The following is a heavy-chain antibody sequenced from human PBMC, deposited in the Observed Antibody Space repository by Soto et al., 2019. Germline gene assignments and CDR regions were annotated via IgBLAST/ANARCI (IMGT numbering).Heavy chain of an antibody. D-gene: IGHD3-10*01. CDR1: GGSISSGGYY. Sequence: SETLSLTCTVSGGSISSGGYYWSWIRQHPGKGLEWIGYIYYSGSTYYNPSLKSRVTISVDTSKNQFSLKLSSVTAADTAVYYCARQDTDYYGSGSYGFDYWGQGTLVTVSS. CDR2: IYYSGST. CDR3: ARQDTDYYGSGSYGFDY. V-gene: IGHV4-31*03. J-gene: IGHJ4*02.